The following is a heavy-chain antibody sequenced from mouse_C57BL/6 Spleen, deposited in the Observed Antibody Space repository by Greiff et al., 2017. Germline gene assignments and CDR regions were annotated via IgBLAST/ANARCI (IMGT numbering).Heavy chain of an antibody. D-gene: IGHD2-1*01. CDR2: IRSKSNNYAT. CDR1: GFRFNTYA. V-gene: IGHV10-1*01. CDR3: VRHDGKGWFAY. J-gene: IGHJ3*01. Sequence: EVQLVESGGGLVQPKGSLKLSCAASGFRFNTYAMNWVRQAPGKGLEWVARIRSKSNNYATYYADSVKDRFTISRDDSESMLYLQMNNLKTEDTAMYYCVRHDGKGWFAYWGQGTLVTVSA.